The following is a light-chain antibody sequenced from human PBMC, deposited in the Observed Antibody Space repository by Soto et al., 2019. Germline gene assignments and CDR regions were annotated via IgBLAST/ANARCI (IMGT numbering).Light chain of an antibody. CDR3: CSYGGSYTLV. Sequence: QSALTQPRSVSGSPGQSVTISCTGTSSDVGSYNYVSWYQQHPGKAPKLMIYDVSKRPSGVPDRFSGSKSGNTASLTISGLQTEDEADYYCCSYGGSYTLVFGGGTKLTVL. CDR1: SSDVGSYNY. V-gene: IGLV2-11*01. CDR2: DVS. J-gene: IGLJ2*01.